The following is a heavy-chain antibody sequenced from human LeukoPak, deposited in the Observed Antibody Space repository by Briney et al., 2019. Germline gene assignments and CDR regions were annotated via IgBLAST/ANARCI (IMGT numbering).Heavy chain of an antibody. V-gene: IGHV1-69*06. CDR2: IIPISATA. D-gene: IGHD4-17*01. Sequence: GASVKVSCKASGGTFSSYAINWVRQAPGQGLEWMGGIIPISATANYAQRFQGRVTITADKSTNTAYMELSSLRSEDTAVYYCARDLAYGDYYYYDMDVWGKGTTVTVSS. J-gene: IGHJ6*04. CDR1: GGTFSSYA. CDR3: ARDLAYGDYYYYDMDV.